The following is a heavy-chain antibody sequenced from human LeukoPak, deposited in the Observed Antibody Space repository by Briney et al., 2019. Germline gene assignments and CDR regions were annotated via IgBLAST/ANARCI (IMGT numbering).Heavy chain of an antibody. D-gene: IGHD6-19*01. CDR3: ARGSSGWYSLDY. CDR1: GGSISSYY. V-gene: IGHV4-59*01. CDR2: IYYSGST. J-gene: IGHJ4*02. Sequence: SETLSLTCTVSGGSISSYYWSWIRQPPGKGLEWIGYIYYSGSTNYNPSLKSRVTMTVDTSKNQFSLKLSSVTAADTAVYYCARGSSGWYSLDYWGQGTLVTVSS.